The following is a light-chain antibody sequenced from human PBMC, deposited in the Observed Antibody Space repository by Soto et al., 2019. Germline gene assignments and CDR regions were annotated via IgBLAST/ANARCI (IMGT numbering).Light chain of an antibody. CDR2: GAS. V-gene: IGKV3-15*01. Sequence: KMMTQSPATLSVSPGERATLSRRASQSVSSNLAWYQQKPGQAPRLLIYGASTRATGIPARFSGSGSGTEFTLTISSLQSEDFAVYYCQQYNNWPRLTVGGGTKVEI. CDR3: QQYNNWPRLT. CDR1: QSVSSN. J-gene: IGKJ4*01.